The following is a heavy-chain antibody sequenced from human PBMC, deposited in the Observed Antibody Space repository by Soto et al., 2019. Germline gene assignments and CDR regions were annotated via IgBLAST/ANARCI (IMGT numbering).Heavy chain of an antibody. CDR3: ARVLVEVQYYEISGYYSRFDY. V-gene: IGHV4-31*03. Sequence: SETLSLTCTVSGGSISSGDYYWSWIRQHPGKGLEWIGYIYYGGNTYYNPSLNSRVTMSVDTSKDQFSLKLSSVTAADTAVYYCARVLVEVQYYEISGYYSRFDYWGQGTLVTVSS. CDR1: GGSISSGDYY. J-gene: IGHJ4*02. D-gene: IGHD3-22*01. CDR2: IYYGGNT.